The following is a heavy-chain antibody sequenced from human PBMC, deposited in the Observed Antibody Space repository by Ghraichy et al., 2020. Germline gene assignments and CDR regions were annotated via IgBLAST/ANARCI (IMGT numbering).Heavy chain of an antibody. V-gene: IGHV3-69-1*01. CDR1: GFTFSDYY. J-gene: IGHJ4*02. D-gene: IGHD2-21*02. CDR2: ISSSSTI. Sequence: GGSLRLSCAASGFTFSDYYMNWVRQAPGKGLEWVSSISSSSTIYYADSVKGRFTISRDNAKNSLYLQMNSLRAEDTAVYYCARDCVKHIVVVTATLIDYWGQGTLVTVSS. CDR3: ARDCVKHIVVVTATLIDY.